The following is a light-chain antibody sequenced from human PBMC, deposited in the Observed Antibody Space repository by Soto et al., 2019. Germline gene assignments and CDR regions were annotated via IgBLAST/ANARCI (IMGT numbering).Light chain of an antibody. V-gene: IGLV2-14*01. J-gene: IGLJ3*02. CDR1: SSDVGGYNY. CDR3: SSYTTTTTLGV. CDR2: EVS. Sequence: QSALTQPASVSGSPGQSITISCTGTSSDVGGYNYVSWYQQHPGKAPKLIIFEVSNRPSGVSNRFSGSKSGNTASLAISGLQAEDEADYHCSSYTTTTTLGVFGGGTKVTV.